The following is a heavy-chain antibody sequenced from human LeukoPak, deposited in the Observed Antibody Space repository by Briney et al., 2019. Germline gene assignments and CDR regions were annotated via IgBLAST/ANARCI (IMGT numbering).Heavy chain of an antibody. CDR1: GFTFSSYA. CDR3: AKDMRRADSSSWYYVDY. D-gene: IGHD6-13*01. V-gene: IGHV3-48*04. Sequence: GGSLRLSCAASGFTFSSYAMHWVRQAPGKGLEWVSYISSSSSTIYYADSVKGRFTISRDNAKNSLYLQMNSLRAEDTALYYCAKDMRRADSSSWYYVDYWGQGTLVTVSS. CDR2: ISSSSSTI. J-gene: IGHJ4*02.